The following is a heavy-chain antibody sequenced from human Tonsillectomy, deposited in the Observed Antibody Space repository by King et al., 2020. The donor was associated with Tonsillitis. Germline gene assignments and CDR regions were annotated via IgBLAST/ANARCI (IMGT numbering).Heavy chain of an antibody. V-gene: IGHV4-4*07. CDR1: GGSISSYY. CDR2: VYASGGT. CDR3: ARDLSSSTWYGGYHYYGMDV. Sequence: QLQLQESGPGLVKPSETLSLTCSVSGGSISSYYWSWIRQPAGKGLEWIGRVYASGGTNYNPSLKSRVTMSVDTSKSQFSLQLTSVTAADTAVYYCARDLSSSTWYGGYHYYGMDVWGEGTTVTVSS. J-gene: IGHJ6*04. D-gene: IGHD6-13*01.